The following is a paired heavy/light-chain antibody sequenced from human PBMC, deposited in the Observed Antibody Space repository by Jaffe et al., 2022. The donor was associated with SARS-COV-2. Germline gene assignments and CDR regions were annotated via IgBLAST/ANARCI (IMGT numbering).Heavy chain of an antibody. CDR2: IYSGGST. J-gene: IGHJ6*02. Sequence: EVQLVESGGGLIQPGGSLRLSCAASGFTVSGNYMSWVRQAPGKGLEWVSVIYSGGSTYYADSVKGRFTISRDNSKNTLYLQMNSLRAEDTAVYYCASRSGYPYYYYGLDVWGQGTTVTVSS. V-gene: IGHV3-53*01. CDR3: ASRSGYPYYYYGLDV. CDR1: GFTVSGNY. D-gene: IGHD5-18*01.
Light chain of an antibody. Sequence: DIVMTQSPDSLAVSLGERATINCKSSQSVLYSSNNKNYLAWYQQKPGQPPKLLIYWASIRESGVPDRFSGSGSGTDFTLTISSLQAEDVAVYYCQQYYSTPPWTFGQGTKVEIK. V-gene: IGKV4-1*01. CDR2: WAS. CDR3: QQYYSTPPWT. J-gene: IGKJ1*01. CDR1: QSVLYSSNNKNY.